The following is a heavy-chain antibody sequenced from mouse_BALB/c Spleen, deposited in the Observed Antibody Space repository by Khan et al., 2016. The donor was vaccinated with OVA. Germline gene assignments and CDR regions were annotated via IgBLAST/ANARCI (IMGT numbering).Heavy chain of an antibody. J-gene: IGHJ3*01. D-gene: IGHD1-2*01. CDR1: GYTFTDYY. CDR2: ISPGSGDT. Sequence: QVQLQQSGAELARPGASVKLSCKASGYTFTDYYINWVKQRTGQGLEWIGEISPGSGDTYYNEKFKGKATLTADISSTTAYMQLSSLTSEASAVYFCARRNYFGYTFAYWGQGTLVTVSA. CDR3: ARRNYFGYTFAY. V-gene: IGHV1-77*01.